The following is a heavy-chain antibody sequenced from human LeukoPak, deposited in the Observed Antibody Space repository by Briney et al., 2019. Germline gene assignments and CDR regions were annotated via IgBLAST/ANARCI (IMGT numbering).Heavy chain of an antibody. CDR3: ARDRYSKKTYGMDV. CDR2: ISSSSSYI. Sequence: PGGSLRLSCAASGLTFSTYSMNWVRQAPGKGLEWVSSISSSSSYIYYADSVKGRFTISRDNAKNSLYLQMNSLRAEDTAVYYCARDRYSKKTYGMDVWSQGTTVTVSS. J-gene: IGHJ6*02. CDR1: GLTFSTYS. D-gene: IGHD4-11*01. V-gene: IGHV3-21*01.